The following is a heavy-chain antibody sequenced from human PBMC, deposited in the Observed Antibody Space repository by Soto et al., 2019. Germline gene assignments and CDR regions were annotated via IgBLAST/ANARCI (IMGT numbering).Heavy chain of an antibody. CDR3: AKDLMEQLVPDY. J-gene: IGHJ4*02. Sequence: RGSLRLSCAASGFTFSSYGMHWVRQVPGKGLEWVAVISYDGSNKYYADSVKGRFTISRYNSKNTLYLQMNSLRAEDKAVYYCAKDLMEQLVPDYWGQGTLVTVSS. CDR2: ISYDGSNK. V-gene: IGHV3-30*18. CDR1: GFTFSSYG. D-gene: IGHD6-6*01.